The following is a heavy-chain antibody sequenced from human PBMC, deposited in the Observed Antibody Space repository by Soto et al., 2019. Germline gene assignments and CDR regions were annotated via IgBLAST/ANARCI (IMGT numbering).Heavy chain of an antibody. J-gene: IGHJ4*02. D-gene: IGHD3-22*01. CDR1: GFTFSSYA. Sequence: GGSLRLSCAASGFTFSSYAMSWVRQAPGKGLEWVSAISGSGGSTYYADSVKGRFTISRDNSKNTLYLQMNSLRAEDTAVYYCAKEXPGYYDSSGYYPYAYYFDYWGQGTLVTVSS. CDR3: AKEXPGYYDSSGYYPYAYYFDY. V-gene: IGHV3-23*01. CDR2: ISGSGGST.